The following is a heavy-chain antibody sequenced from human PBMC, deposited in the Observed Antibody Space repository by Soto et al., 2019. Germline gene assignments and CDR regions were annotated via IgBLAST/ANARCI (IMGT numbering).Heavy chain of an antibody. D-gene: IGHD4-17*01. CDR3: TRVYGENWFDS. CDR2: TYYRSKWYN. Sequence: PSQTLSLTCVISGDSVSSNSAAWSWIRQSPSRGLEWLGRTYYRSKWYNDYAVSVKSRITINPDTSKNQFSLQLNSVTPEDTAVYYCTRVYGENWFDSWGPGTLVTVSS. V-gene: IGHV6-1*01. CDR1: GDSVSSNSAA. J-gene: IGHJ5*01.